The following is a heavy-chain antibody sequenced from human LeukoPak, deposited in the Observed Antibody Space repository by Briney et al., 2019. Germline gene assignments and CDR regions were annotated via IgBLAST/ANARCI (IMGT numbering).Heavy chain of an antibody. Sequence: SVKVSCKASGGTFSSYTISWVRQAPGQGLEWMGRIIPILGIANYAQKFQGRVTITADKSTSTAYMERSSLRSEDTAVYYCARDRGDYGMDVWGQGTTVTVSS. CDR1: GGTFSSYT. CDR3: ARDRGDYGMDV. V-gene: IGHV1-69*04. CDR2: IIPILGIA. J-gene: IGHJ6*02.